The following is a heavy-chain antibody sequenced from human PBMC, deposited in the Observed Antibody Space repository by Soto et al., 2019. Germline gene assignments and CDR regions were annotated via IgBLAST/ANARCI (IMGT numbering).Heavy chain of an antibody. V-gene: IGHV1-2*02. Sequence: HEHLVQSGAEVKRPGASLKVSCKASGYSFTGYYIHWVRQAPGQGLEWMGWINPDSGATNYAQNLQGRVTLTSDTSISTASMDLTSLTSDDTAVYYCARGDYGTGGYPFPAFDYWGQGTLVIVSS. CDR1: GYSFTGYY. J-gene: IGHJ4*02. D-gene: IGHD2-8*02. CDR3: ARGDYGTGGYPFPAFDY. CDR2: INPDSGAT.